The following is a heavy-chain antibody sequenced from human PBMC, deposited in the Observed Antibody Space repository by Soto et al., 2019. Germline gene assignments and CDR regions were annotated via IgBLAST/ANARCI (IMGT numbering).Heavy chain of an antibody. CDR2: MNPNSGNT. D-gene: IGHD3-3*01. V-gene: IGHV1-8*01. J-gene: IGHJ4*02. CDR3: ARGPPYYDFWSGYADY. CDR1: GYTFTSYD. Sequence: ASVKVSCKASGYTFTSYDINWVRQATGQGLEWMGWMNPNSGNTGYAQKLQGRVTMTRNTSISTAYMELSSLRSEDTAVYYCARGPPYYDFWSGYADYWGQGTLVTVSS.